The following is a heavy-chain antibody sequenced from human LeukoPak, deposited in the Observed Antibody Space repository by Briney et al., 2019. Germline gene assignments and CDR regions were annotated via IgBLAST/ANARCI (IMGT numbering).Heavy chain of an antibody. V-gene: IGHV4-59*11. J-gene: IGHJ3*02. CDR2: IYYSGST. D-gene: IGHD3-22*01. CDR1: GGSISSHY. CDR3: AREIAAFRNADYYDSMGAFDI. Sequence: SETLSLTCTVAGGSISSHYWSWLRQPPGKGLEWIGYIYYSGSTNYNPSLKSRVTISVDTSKNQFSLKLSSVTAADTAVYYCAREIAAFRNADYYDSMGAFDIWGQGTMVTVSS.